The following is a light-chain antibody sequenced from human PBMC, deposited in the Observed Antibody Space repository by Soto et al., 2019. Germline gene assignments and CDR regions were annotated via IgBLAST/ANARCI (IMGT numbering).Light chain of an antibody. Sequence: DIQMTQSPSSLSASVGDRVTITCRASQSISSYLNWYQQKPGKAPKLLIYAASSLQSGVPSRFSGRGSGTDFTLTISSLQPEDFATYYCQQSYSTRRTFGPGTKVDIK. J-gene: IGKJ3*01. CDR3: QQSYSTRRT. V-gene: IGKV1-39*01. CDR2: AAS. CDR1: QSISSY.